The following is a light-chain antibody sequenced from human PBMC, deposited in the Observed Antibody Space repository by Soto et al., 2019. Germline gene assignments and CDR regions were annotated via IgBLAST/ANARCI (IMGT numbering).Light chain of an antibody. J-gene: IGKJ4*01. CDR1: QSVSSN. V-gene: IGKV3-15*01. Sequence: EIVMTQSPATLSVSPGERATLSCRASQSVSSNLAWYQQKPGQAPRLLIYGASTRATGISARFSGSGSGTEFTLTISSLQYEDFAVYYCQQYNNWPPVTFGGGTKVEIK. CDR2: GAS. CDR3: QQYNNWPPVT.